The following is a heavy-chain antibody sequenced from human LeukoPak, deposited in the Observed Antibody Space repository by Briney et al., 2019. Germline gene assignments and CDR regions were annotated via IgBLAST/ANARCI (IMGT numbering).Heavy chain of an antibody. J-gene: IGHJ6*02. D-gene: IGHD6-13*01. Sequence: SETLSLTCTVSGDSISSSYWSWIRQPPGKGLEWIGHISYSGRSNYNPSLKSRVTISVTKNQFSLKLSSVTAADTAVYFCARSAAGLSYGMDVWGQGTTVTVS. CDR2: ISYSGRS. CDR1: GDSISSSY. V-gene: IGHV4-59*08. CDR3: ARSAAGLSYGMDV.